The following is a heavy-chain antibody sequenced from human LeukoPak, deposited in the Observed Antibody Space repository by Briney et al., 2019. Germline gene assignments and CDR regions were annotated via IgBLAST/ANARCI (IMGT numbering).Heavy chain of an antibody. V-gene: IGHV1-24*01. CDR2: FDPEYGES. J-gene: IGHJ4*02. CDR3: ATADKWEPLDY. D-gene: IGHD1-26*01. CDR1: GVSLSATS. Sequence: ASVKVSCKVSGVSLSATSIHWVRQAPGQWLEWMGGFDPEYGESIFAQRFQGRFSMTEDTSTDTAYMELRSLRLEDTAVYYCATADKWEPLDYWGQGTLVTVSS.